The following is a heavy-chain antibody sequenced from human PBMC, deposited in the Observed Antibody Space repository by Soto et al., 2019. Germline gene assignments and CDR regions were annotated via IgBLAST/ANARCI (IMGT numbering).Heavy chain of an antibody. J-gene: IGHJ4*02. CDR1: GFTFSNFA. D-gene: IGHD6-19*01. V-gene: IGHV3-23*01. Sequence: GGSLRLSCTASGFTFSNFAMGWVRQAPGKGLEWVSGITASGGTRYHAASLKGRFTISRDNSKNMLFLQMNNLSAEDTAIYFCAKGFAVAGFYFDSWGQGSLVTVSS. CDR2: ITASGGTR. CDR3: AKGFAVAGFYFDS.